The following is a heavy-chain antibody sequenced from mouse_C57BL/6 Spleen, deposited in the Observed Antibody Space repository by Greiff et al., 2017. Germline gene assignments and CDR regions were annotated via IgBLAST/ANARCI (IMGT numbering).Heavy chain of an antibody. CDR3: AQTGRGYFDY. CDR2: ISSGSSTI. Sequence: DVKLQESGGGLVKPGGSLKLSCAASGFTFSDYGMHWVRQAPEKGLEWVAYISSGSSTIYYADTVKGRFTISRDNAKNTLFLQMTSLRSEDTAMYYCAQTGRGYFDYWGQGTTLTVSS. CDR1: GFTFSDYG. V-gene: IGHV5-17*01. D-gene: IGHD4-1*01. J-gene: IGHJ2*01.